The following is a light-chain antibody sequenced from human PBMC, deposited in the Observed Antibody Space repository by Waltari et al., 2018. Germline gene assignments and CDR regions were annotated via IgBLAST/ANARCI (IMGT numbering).Light chain of an antibody. CDR3: LQDHTYPLT. CDR1: QGIRSD. J-gene: IGKJ4*01. CDR2: AAS. Sequence: IQMTQSPSSLSASVGDRVTITCRASQGIRSDLGWFQQKPGKAPKLLIYAASSLQSGVPLRFSGSGSGTDFTLTISSPQPEDFATYYCLQDHTYPLTFGGGTKVEIK. V-gene: IGKV1-6*02.